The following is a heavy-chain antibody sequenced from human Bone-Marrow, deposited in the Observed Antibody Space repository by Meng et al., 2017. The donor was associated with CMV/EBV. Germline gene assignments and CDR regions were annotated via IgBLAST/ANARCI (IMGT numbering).Heavy chain of an antibody. CDR1: GFTFSSYG. CDR2: IRYDGSNK. D-gene: IGHD3-10*01. V-gene: IGHV3-30*02. Sequence: GESLKISCAASGFTFSSYGMHWVRQAPGKGLEWVAFIRYDGSNKYYADSVKGRFTISRDNSKNTLYLQMNSLRAEDTAVYYCARDHVRAGSNPDAFDIWGQGTMVTVSS. J-gene: IGHJ3*02. CDR3: ARDHVRAGSNPDAFDI.